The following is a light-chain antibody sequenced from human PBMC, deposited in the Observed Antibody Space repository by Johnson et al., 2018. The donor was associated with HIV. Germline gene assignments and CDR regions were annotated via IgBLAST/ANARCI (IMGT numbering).Light chain of an antibody. Sequence: QSILTQPPSVSAAPGQKVTISCSGSSSNIGNNYVSWYQQLPGTAPKLLIYENNKRPSGIPDRFSGSKSGTSATLAITGLQTGDEADDYCGTWDSSLDYVFGTGTKVTVL. CDR1: SSNIGNNY. CDR2: ENN. CDR3: GTWDSSLDYV. V-gene: IGLV1-51*02. J-gene: IGLJ1*01.